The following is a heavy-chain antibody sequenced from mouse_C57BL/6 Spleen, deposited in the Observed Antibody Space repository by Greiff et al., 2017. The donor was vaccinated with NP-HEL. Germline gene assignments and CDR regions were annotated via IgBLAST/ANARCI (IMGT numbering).Heavy chain of an antibody. CDR3: ARHEGDGYTASYYAMDY. CDR2: FYPGSGSI. D-gene: IGHD2-3*01. V-gene: IGHV1-62-2*01. J-gene: IGHJ4*01. CDR1: GYTFTEYT. Sequence: QVQLQQSGAELVKPGASVKLSCKASGYTFTEYTIHWVKQRSGQGLEWIGWFYPGSGSIKYNEKFKDKATLTADKSSSTVYMELSRLTSEDSAVYFCARHEGDGYTASYYAMDYWGQGTSVTVSS.